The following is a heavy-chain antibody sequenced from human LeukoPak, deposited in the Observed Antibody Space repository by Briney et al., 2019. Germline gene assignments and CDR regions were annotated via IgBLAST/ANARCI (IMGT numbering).Heavy chain of an antibody. D-gene: IGHD3-10*01. CDR2: IYTSGTT. CDR1: DVSVSSGAYY. V-gene: IGHV4-61*02. CDR3: ARDMGQT. J-gene: IGHJ5*02. Sequence: SETLSLTCTVSDVSVSSGAYYWTWIRQAAGKGLEWIGRIYTSGTTDYNPSLKSRVSISLDTSKNQFSLNLSSVTAADTAVYYCARDMGQTWGQGTLVTVSS.